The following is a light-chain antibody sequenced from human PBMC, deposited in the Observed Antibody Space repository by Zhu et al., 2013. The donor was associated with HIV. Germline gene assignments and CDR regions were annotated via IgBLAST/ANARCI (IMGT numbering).Light chain of an antibody. V-gene: IGLV1-51*01. CDR3: GTWDSSLSAVV. CDR1: SSNIGNNY. J-gene: IGLJ2*01. Sequence: QSVLTQPPSVSAAPGQKVTISCSGSSSNIGNNYVSWYQQLPGTAPKLLIYDNNKRPSGIPDRFSGSKSDTSATLGITGLQTGDEADYYCGTWDSSLSAVVFGGGTKLTV. CDR2: DNN.